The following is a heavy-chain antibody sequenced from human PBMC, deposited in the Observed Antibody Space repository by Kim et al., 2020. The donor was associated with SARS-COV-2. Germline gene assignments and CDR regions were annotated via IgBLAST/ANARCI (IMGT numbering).Heavy chain of an antibody. D-gene: IGHD6-6*01. CDR2: IYYSGST. V-gene: IGHV4-39*01. CDR3: ARQFRKGIAARPFEFDY. Sequence: SETLYLTCTVSGGSISSSSYYWGWIRQPPGKGLEWIGSIYYSGSTYYNPSLKSRVTISVDTSKNQFSLKLSSVTAADTAVYYCARQFRKGIAARPFEFDYWGQGTLVTVSS. J-gene: IGHJ4*02. CDR1: GGSISSSSYY.